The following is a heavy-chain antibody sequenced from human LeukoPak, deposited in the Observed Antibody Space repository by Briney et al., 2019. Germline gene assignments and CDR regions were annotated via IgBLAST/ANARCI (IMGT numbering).Heavy chain of an antibody. CDR1: GYTSTGYY. CDR3: ARDPPRGYSYGFSDY. CDR2: INPNSGGT. Sequence: ASVKVSCKASGYTSTGYYMHWVRQAPGQGLEWMGWINPNSGGTNNAQKFQGRVTMTRDTSISTAYMELSRLRSDDTAVYYCARDPPRGYSYGFSDYWGQGTLVTVSS. D-gene: IGHD5-18*01. V-gene: IGHV1-2*02. J-gene: IGHJ4*02.